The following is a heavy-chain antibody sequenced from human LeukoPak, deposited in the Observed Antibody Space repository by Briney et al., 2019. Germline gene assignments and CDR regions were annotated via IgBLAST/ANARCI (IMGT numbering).Heavy chain of an antibody. J-gene: IGHJ4*02. CDR3: AKDSSSSWEFDY. Sequence: GGSLRLSCAASGFTFSSYGMHWVRQAPGKRLEWVAFIRYDGSNKYYADSVKGRFTISRDNSKNTLYLQMNSLRAEDTAVYYCAKDSSSSWEFDYWGQGTLVTVSS. CDR2: IRYDGSNK. V-gene: IGHV3-30*02. D-gene: IGHD6-6*01. CDR1: GFTFSSYG.